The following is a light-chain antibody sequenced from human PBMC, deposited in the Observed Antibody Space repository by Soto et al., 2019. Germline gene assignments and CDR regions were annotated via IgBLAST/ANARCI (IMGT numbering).Light chain of an antibody. J-gene: IGKJ1*01. CDR3: QQYYSYPRT. V-gene: IGKV1-8*01. Sequence: AIRMTQSPSSLSASTGDRVTITCRASQGISRYVAWYQQKPGKAPKLLIYAASTLQSGVPSRFSGSGSGTDFTLTISCLQSEDFATYYCQQYYSYPRTFGQGTKVDIK. CDR2: AAS. CDR1: QGISRY.